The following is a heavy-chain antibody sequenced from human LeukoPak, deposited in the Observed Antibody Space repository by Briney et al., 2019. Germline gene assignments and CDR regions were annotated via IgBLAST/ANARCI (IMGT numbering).Heavy chain of an antibody. CDR1: GFTFSSYA. CDR3: ARELSRIAAAPYYYYGMDV. CDR2: ISYDGSNK. V-gene: IGHV3-30-3*01. D-gene: IGHD6-13*01. J-gene: IGHJ6*02. Sequence: PGRSLRLSCAASGFTFSSYAMHWVRQAPGKGLEWVAVISYDGSNKYYADSVKGRFTISRDNSKNTLYLQMNSLRAEDTAVYYCARELSRIAAAPYYYYGMDVWGQGTTVTVSS.